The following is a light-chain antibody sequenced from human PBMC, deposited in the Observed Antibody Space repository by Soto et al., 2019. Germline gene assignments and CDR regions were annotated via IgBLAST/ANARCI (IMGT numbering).Light chain of an antibody. J-gene: IGLJ3*02. Sequence: QSVPTQPPSLSGTPGQRVTISCSGSSSQIGSNTVSWYQQLPGKAPKLLIYDNDRRPSGVPDRFSGSKSGTSGSLAISDLHSEDEAEYFCAAWHDSRNAWVFGGGTKLTVL. CDR3: AAWHDSRNAWV. CDR1: SSQIGSNT. CDR2: DND. V-gene: IGLV1-44*01.